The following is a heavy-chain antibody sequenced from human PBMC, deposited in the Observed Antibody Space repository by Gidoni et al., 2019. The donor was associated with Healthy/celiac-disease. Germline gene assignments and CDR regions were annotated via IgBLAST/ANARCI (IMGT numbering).Heavy chain of an antibody. Sequence: EVQLVESGGGLVQPGGSLSLSCASSGFTFSSYDMHWVRQATGKGLEWVSASGTAGDTYYPGSVKGRFTSAREKAKNALYLKMNSLRAGDTAVYYWARSIAAAGFDYWGQGTLVTVSS. J-gene: IGHJ4*02. CDR2: SGTAGDT. D-gene: IGHD6-13*01. CDR1: GFTFSSYD. CDR3: ARSIAAAGFDY. V-gene: IGHV3-13*01.